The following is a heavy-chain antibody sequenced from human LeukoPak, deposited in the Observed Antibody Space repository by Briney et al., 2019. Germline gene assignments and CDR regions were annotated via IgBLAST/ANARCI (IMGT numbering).Heavy chain of an antibody. CDR1: GYIFTIYA. V-gene: IGHV1-3*01. Sequence: ASVKVSCKAYGYIFTIYAVHWVRQAPGQRLEWMGWINAGNGNTKYSQKFQGRVTISRDASASTVYMELSSLQSEDTAVYYCARVGSSGWHFDYWGQGTLVTVSS. CDR3: ARVGSSGWHFDY. D-gene: IGHD6-19*01. J-gene: IGHJ4*02. CDR2: INAGNGNT.